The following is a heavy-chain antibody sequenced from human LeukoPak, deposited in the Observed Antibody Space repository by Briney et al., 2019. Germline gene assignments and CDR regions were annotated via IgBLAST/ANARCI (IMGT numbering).Heavy chain of an antibody. Sequence: SGTLSLTCAVSGGSISSSNWWSWVRQPPGKGLEWIGEIYHSGSTYYNPSLKSRVTISVDTSKNQFSLKLSSVTAADTAVYYCARGGHYYDSSGPVSWGQGTLVTVSS. D-gene: IGHD3-22*01. CDR3: ARGGHYYDSSGPVS. CDR1: GGSISSSNW. V-gene: IGHV4-4*02. J-gene: IGHJ4*02. CDR2: IYHSGST.